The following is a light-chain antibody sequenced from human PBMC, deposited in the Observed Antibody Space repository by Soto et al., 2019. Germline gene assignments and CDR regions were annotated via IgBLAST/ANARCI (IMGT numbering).Light chain of an antibody. CDR1: QSVSSY. J-gene: IGKJ1*01. CDR2: GAS. Sequence: EIVLTQSPATLSLSPGERATLSCRASQSVSSYLAWYQQKPGQAPRVVIYGASSRATGIPDKFSGSGSGTEFTLTISRLEPEDFAIYYCQQYGSSPRTFGQGTKVDIK. V-gene: IGKV3-20*01. CDR3: QQYGSSPRT.